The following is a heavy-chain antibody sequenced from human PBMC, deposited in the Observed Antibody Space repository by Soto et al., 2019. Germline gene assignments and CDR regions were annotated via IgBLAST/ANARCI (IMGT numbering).Heavy chain of an antibody. CDR1: GGSISSSSYY. CDR3: ASRPTDFWSGYHDY. V-gene: IGHV4-39*01. Sequence: SETLSLTCTVSGGSISSSSYYWGWIRQPPGKGLEWIGSIYYSGSTYYNPSLKSRVTISVDTSKNQFSLKLSSVTAADTAVYYCASRPTDFWSGYHDYWGQGTLVTVSS. D-gene: IGHD3-3*01. CDR2: IYYSGST. J-gene: IGHJ4*02.